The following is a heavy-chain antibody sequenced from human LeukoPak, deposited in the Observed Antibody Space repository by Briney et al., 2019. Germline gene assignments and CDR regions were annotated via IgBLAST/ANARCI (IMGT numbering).Heavy chain of an antibody. V-gene: IGHV4-4*07. CDR2: VHMSGST. CDR3: ARDESSRDDSGGYHY. D-gene: IGHD3-22*01. CDR1: GDTINPYH. Sequence: AETLSLTCTVSGDTINPYHWTWIRQTAGKGLEWIGRVHMSGSTNYNPSLWSRVAISMDNSKNQFSLKVNSVTAADTGVYYCARDESSRDDSGGYHYWGQGTLVTVSS. J-gene: IGHJ4*02.